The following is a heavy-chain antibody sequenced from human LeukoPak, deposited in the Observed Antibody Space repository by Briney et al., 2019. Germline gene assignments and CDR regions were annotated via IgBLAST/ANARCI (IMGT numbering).Heavy chain of an antibody. CDR1: GFTFDDYG. CDR3: AKRGSVVASTDWFDP. CDR2: ISGSGTT. Sequence: PGGSLRLSCAASGFTFDDYGMSWVRQAPGKGLEWVSSISGSGTTYYADSVKGRFTISRDNSKNTLYLQVNSLRAEDTALYYCAKRGSVVASTDWFDPWGQGTLVTVSS. J-gene: IGHJ5*02. V-gene: IGHV3-23*01. D-gene: IGHD2-15*01.